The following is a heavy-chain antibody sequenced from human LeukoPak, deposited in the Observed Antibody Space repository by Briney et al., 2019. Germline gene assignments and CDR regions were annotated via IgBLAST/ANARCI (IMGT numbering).Heavy chain of an antibody. V-gene: IGHV1-2*02. Sequence: ASVKVSCKASGYTFTGYYMHWVRQAPGQGLEWMGWINPNSGGTNYAQKFQGRVTMTRDTSISTAYMELSRLRSDDTAVYYCAREHSSSSSETSTNWFDPWGQGTLVTVSS. CDR1: GYTFTGYY. CDR3: AREHSSSSSETSTNWFDP. J-gene: IGHJ5*02. CDR2: INPNSGGT. D-gene: IGHD2-2*01.